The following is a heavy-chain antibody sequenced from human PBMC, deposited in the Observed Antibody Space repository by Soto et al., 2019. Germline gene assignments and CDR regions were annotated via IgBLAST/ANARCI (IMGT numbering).Heavy chain of an antibody. D-gene: IGHD2-15*01. V-gene: IGHV1-18*01. CDR2: ISAYNGNT. J-gene: IGHJ4*02. CDR3: ARAVVVVAATYYFDY. Sequence: ASVTVSCKASGYTFTIDGSSWVRQDPRQGLEWMGWISAYNGNTNYAQKLQGRVTMTTDTSTSTAYMELRSLRSDDTAVYYCARAVVVVAATYYFDYWGQGTLVTVSS. CDR1: GYTFTIDG.